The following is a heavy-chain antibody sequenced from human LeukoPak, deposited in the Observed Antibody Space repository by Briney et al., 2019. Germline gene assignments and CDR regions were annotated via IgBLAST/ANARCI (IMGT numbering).Heavy chain of an antibody. Sequence: SETLSLTCTVSGGSISSYYWSWIRQPPGKGLEWIGYIYYSGSTNYNPSLKSRVTISVDTPKNQFSLKLSSVTAADTAVYYCARVGSIAVAGDFDYWGQGTLVTVSS. D-gene: IGHD6-19*01. J-gene: IGHJ4*02. CDR3: ARVGSIAVAGDFDY. V-gene: IGHV4-59*01. CDR1: GGSISSYY. CDR2: IYYSGST.